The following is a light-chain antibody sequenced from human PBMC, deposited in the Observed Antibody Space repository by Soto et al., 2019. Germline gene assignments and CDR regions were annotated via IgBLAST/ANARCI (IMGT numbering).Light chain of an antibody. CDR3: QQSFTLPWT. Sequence: DIQMTQSPSSLSASVGDRVTITCRASQSVSIYLNWYLQKPGKAPKLLIYATSSLHSGVPSRFSGSGSGTDFTLTINSLQPEDFATYYCQQSFTLPWTFGQGTRVEIK. V-gene: IGKV1-39*01. CDR2: ATS. CDR1: QSVSIY. J-gene: IGKJ1*01.